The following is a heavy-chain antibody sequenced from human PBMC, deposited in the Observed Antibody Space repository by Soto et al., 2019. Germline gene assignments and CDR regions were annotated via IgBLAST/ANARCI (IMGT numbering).Heavy chain of an antibody. CDR1: GYTFTSYG. Sequence: QVQLVQSGAEVKKPGPSVKVSCKASGYTFTSYGISWVRQAPGQGLEWMGWISAYNSSTNYAQKLQGRVTMTTDTSTSTADVELRGLGSDGTAVDYCARECPPADYWGQGTLVTVSS. CDR3: ARECPPADY. V-gene: IGHV1-18*01. CDR2: ISAYNSST. J-gene: IGHJ4*02.